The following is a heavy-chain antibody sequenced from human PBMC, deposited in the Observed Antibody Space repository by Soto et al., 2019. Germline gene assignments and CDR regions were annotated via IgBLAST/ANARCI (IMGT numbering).Heavy chain of an antibody. CDR1: VFTVSSYA. Sequence: GSLRLSCAASVFTVSSYAMHWVRQAPGKGLEWVAVISYDGSNKYYADSVKGRFTISRDNSKNTLYLQMNSLRAEDTAVYYCARAPHYYYYGMDVWGQGTTVTVSS. V-gene: IGHV3-30-3*01. CDR3: ARAPHYYYYGMDV. J-gene: IGHJ6*02. CDR2: ISYDGSNK.